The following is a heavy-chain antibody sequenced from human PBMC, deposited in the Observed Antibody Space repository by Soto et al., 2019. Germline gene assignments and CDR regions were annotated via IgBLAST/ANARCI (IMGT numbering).Heavy chain of an antibody. CDR3: TKDLNEDSSGWGDY. J-gene: IGHJ4*02. D-gene: IGHD6-19*01. Sequence: EVQLVESGGGLVQPGGSLRLSCAASGFTFSTYWMHWVRQAPGKGLVWVSRIKSDGSITSYADSVKGRFTISRDNAKSTLYLQMNSLRADDTAVYYCTKDLNEDSSGWGDYWGQGILVTVSS. V-gene: IGHV3-74*01. CDR1: GFTFSTYW. CDR2: IKSDGSIT.